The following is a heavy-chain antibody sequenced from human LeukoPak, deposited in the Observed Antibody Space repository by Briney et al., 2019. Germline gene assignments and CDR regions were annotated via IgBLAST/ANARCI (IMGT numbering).Heavy chain of an antibody. CDR3: ASGDGYKIDY. V-gene: IGHV4-34*01. CDR2: INHSGST. J-gene: IGHJ4*02. Sequence: PSETLSLTCAVYGGSFSGYYWGWIRQPPGKGLEWIGEINHSGSTNYNPSLKSRVTISVDTSKNQFSLKLSSVTAADTAVYYCASGDGYKIDYWGQGTLVTVSS. CDR1: GGSFSGYY. D-gene: IGHD5-24*01.